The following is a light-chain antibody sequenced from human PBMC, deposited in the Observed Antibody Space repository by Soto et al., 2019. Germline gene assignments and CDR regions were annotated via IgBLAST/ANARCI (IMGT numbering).Light chain of an antibody. CDR2: GDS. V-gene: IGKV3-20*01. CDR1: ETIARSY. CDR3: QQFVESPYT. J-gene: IGKJ2*01. Sequence: EIVLTQSPGTMSLSPGQRATLSCRASETIARSYFAWYQQTPGQAPRLLIYGDSRRATGITDRFSGSGSGTDFSITISRLEPEDFAVYYCQQFVESPYTFGQGTKLEIK.